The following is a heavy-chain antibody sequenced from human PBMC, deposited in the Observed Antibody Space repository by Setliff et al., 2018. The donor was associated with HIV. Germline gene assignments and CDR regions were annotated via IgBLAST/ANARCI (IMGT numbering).Heavy chain of an antibody. Sequence: PSETLSLTCTVSGGSMTTHFWSWIRQPPGKGLEWIGSVYYSGSTNHNPSLKSRVTISLDTSENQFSLNLNSVTAADTAVYYCARDISEGFFLERASEHWSQGTLVTVSS. CDR3: ARDISEGFFLERASEH. V-gene: IGHV4-59*11. CDR1: GGSMTTHF. CDR2: VYYSGST. J-gene: IGHJ1*01. D-gene: IGHD3-3*01.